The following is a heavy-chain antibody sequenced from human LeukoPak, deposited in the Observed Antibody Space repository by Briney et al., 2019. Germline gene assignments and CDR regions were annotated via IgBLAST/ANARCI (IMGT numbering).Heavy chain of an antibody. CDR2: IILIFGTA. D-gene: IGHD2-15*01. Sequence: SVKVSCKASGGTFSSYAISWVRQAPGQGLEWMGGIILIFGTANYAQKFQGRVTITADESTSTAYMELSSLRSEDTAVYYCATYCSGGSCYSDYWGQGTLVTVSS. V-gene: IGHV1-69*13. CDR3: ATYCSGGSCYSDY. CDR1: GGTFSSYA. J-gene: IGHJ4*02.